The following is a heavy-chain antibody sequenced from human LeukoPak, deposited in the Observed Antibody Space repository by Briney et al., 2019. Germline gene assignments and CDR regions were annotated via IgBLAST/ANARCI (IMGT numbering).Heavy chain of an antibody. Sequence: PGGSLRLPCAASGFTFSSYAMSWVRQAPGKGLEWVSAISGSGGSTYYADSVKGRFTISRDNSKSTLYLQMNSLRAEDTAFYYCAKVPLSAGGWYEYWGQGTLVTVSS. CDR2: ISGSGGST. CDR1: GFTFSSYA. J-gene: IGHJ4*02. CDR3: AKVPLSAGGWYEY. V-gene: IGHV3-23*01. D-gene: IGHD6-19*01.